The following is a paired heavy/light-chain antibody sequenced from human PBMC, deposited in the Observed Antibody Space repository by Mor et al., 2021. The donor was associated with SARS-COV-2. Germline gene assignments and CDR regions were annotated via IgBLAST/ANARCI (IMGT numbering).Heavy chain of an antibody. CDR2: MNPNSGNT. CDR1: GYTFTSYD. D-gene: IGHD3-3*01. V-gene: IGHV1-8*01. J-gene: IGHJ6*02. Sequence: QVQLVQSGAEVKKPGASVKVSCKASGYTFTSYDINWVRQATGQGLEWMGWMNPNSGNTGYAQKFQGRVTMTRNTSISTAYMELSSLRSEDTAVYYCARGPSALVLRFLEWPGPYYYYYYGMDVWGQGTTVTVSS. CDR3: ARGPSALVLRFLEWPGPYYYYYYGMDV.
Light chain of an antibody. CDR2: GNS. V-gene: IGLV1-40*01. CDR3: QSYDSSLKVV. Sequence: QSVLTQPPSVSGAPGQRVTISCTGSSSNIGAGYDVHWYQQLPGTAPKLLIYGNSNRPSGVPDRFSGSKSGTSASLAITGLQAEDEADYYCQSYDSSLKVVFGGGTKLTVL. J-gene: IGLJ2*01. CDR1: SSNIGAGYD.